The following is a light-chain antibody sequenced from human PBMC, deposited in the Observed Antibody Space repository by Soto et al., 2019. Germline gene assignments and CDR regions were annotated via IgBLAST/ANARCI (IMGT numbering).Light chain of an antibody. V-gene: IGLV2-23*01. CDR1: SSDVGAYNL. J-gene: IGLJ2*01. CDR2: EGS. Sequence: QSALTQPASVSGSPEQSITISCTGTSSDVGAYNLVSWYQQHPGKAPRLIIYEGSKRPSGLSHRFAGSKSDNTASLTIPGLRAEDEAHYHCCSYAGSRTFVFGGGTKVTVL. CDR3: CSYAGSRTFV.